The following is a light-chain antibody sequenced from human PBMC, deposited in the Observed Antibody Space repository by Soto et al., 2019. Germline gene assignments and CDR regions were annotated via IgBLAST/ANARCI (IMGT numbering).Light chain of an antibody. CDR2: DVS. Sequence: QSALTQPSSVSGSPGQSVTISCTGTSSDVGGYNYVSWYQQHPGKAPKLMIYDVSKRPSGVPDRFSGSKSGNTASLTISGLQAEDEADYYCCSYAGSYTLVFGGGTKVTLL. CDR1: SSDVGGYNY. CDR3: CSYAGSYTLV. J-gene: IGLJ2*01. V-gene: IGLV2-11*01.